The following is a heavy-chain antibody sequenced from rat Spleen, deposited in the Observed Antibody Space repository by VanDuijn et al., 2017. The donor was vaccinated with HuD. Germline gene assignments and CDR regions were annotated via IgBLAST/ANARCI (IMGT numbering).Heavy chain of an antibody. J-gene: IGHJ3*01. Sequence: EVQLVESGGGLVQPGRSLKLSCAASGFTFSDYYMAWVRQAPKKGLEWVASISYEGSSTYYGDSVKGRFTISRDNAKSTLYLQMNSLRSEDTATYYCARRHYSSYMGPGWFAYWGQGTLVTVSS. D-gene: IGHD1-2*01. CDR2: ISYEGSST. CDR1: GFTFSDYY. V-gene: IGHV5-22*01. CDR3: ARRHYSSYMGPGWFAY.